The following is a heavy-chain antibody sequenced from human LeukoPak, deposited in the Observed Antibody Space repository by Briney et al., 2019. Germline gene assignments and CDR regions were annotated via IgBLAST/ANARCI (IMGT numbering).Heavy chain of an antibody. CDR2: INAGNGNT. CDR3: ARVDYDILTGYPYGMDV. CDR1: GYTFTSYA. Sequence: ASVKVSCKASGYTFTSYAMHRVRQAPGQRLEWMGWINAGNGNTKYSQKFQGRVTITSDTSASTAYMELSSLRSEDTAVYYCARVDYDILTGYPYGMDVWGKGTTVTVSS. V-gene: IGHV1-3*01. J-gene: IGHJ6*04. D-gene: IGHD3-9*01.